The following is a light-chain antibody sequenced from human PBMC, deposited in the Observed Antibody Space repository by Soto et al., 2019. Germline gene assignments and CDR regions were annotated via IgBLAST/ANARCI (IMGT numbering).Light chain of an antibody. CDR3: QHYDTSPPGFS. CDR1: QSVTSTY. J-gene: IGKJ3*01. Sequence: EILLTQSPGTLSLSPGERATLSSRASQSVTSTYLAWYQQRPGQAPKLLMYGASTRATGIPDRFSGSGSGTDFTLTISSLEPEDVAVYYCQHYDTSPPGFSFGPGTKVEIK. V-gene: IGKV3-20*01. CDR2: GAS.